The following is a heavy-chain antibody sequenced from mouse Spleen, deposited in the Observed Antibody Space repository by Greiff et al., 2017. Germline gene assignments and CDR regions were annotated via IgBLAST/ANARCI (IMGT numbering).Heavy chain of an antibody. D-gene: IGHD4-1*01. V-gene: IGHV1-7*01. J-gene: IGHJ3*01. CDR1: GYTFTSYW. CDR2: INPSSGYT. CDR3: ARSVPNWDAWFAY. Sequence: QVQLQQSGAELAKPGASVKLSCKASGYTFTSYWMHWVKQRPGQGLEWIGYINPSSGYTKYNQKFKDKATLTADKSSSTAYMQLSSLTYEDSAVYYCARSVPNWDAWFAYWGQGTLVTVSA.